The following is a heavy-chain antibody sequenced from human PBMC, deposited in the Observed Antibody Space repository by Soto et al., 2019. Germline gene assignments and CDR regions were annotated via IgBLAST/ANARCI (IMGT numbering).Heavy chain of an antibody. V-gene: IGHV5-10-1*01. CDR1: GYSFSNYW. CDR3: ARHSTTNNDILTGYYRIDY. J-gene: IGHJ4*02. D-gene: IGHD3-9*01. Sequence: PGESLNISCKGSGYSFSNYWITWVRQMPGKGLEWMGRIDPSDSYIKYSPSFQGHVTISADKSINTAYLQWSSLTASDTATYYCARHSTTNNDILTGYYRIDYWGQGTLVTVSS. CDR2: IDPSDSYI.